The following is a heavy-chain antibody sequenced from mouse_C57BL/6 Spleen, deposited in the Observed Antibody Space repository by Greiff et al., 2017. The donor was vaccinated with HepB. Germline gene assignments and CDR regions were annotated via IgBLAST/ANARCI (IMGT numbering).Heavy chain of an antibody. CDR1: GYTFTSYW. V-gene: IGHV1-64*01. D-gene: IGHD1-1*01. CDR3: AYGSSYEDAMDY. Sequence: QVQLQQPGAELVKPGASVKLSCKASGYTFTSYWMHWVKQRPGQGLEWIGMIHPNSGSTNYNEKFKSKATLTVDKSSSTAYMQLSSLTSEDSAVYYCAYGSSYEDAMDYWGQGTSVTVSS. J-gene: IGHJ4*01. CDR2: IHPNSGST.